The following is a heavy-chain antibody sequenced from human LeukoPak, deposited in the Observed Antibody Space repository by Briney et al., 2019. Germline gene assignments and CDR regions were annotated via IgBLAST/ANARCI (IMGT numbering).Heavy chain of an antibody. CDR1: GFTFSSYS. D-gene: IGHD3-3*01. Sequence: GGSLRLSCAASGFTFSSYSMNWVRQAPGKGLEWVSYISSSSSTIYYADSVKGRFTISRDNAKNSLYLQMNSLRAEDTAVYYCARDPTYEEFDYWGQGTLVTVSS. CDR2: ISSSSSTI. CDR3: ARDPTYEEFDY. V-gene: IGHV3-48*01. J-gene: IGHJ4*02.